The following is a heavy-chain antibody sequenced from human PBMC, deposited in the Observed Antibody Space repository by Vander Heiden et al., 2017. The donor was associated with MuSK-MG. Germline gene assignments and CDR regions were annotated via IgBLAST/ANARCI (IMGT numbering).Heavy chain of an antibody. Sequence: QVQLVQSGAEVKKPGASVKVSCKASGYTFTSYGISWVRQAPGQGLEWMGWISAYNGNTNYAQKLQGRVTMTTDTSTSTAYMELRSLRPDETAVYYCARKYYDSWTGPSGMDVWGQGTTVTVSS. CDR1: GYTFTSYG. D-gene: IGHD3-9*01. CDR2: ISAYNGNT. V-gene: IGHV1-18*04. J-gene: IGHJ6*02. CDR3: ARKYYDSWTGPSGMDV.